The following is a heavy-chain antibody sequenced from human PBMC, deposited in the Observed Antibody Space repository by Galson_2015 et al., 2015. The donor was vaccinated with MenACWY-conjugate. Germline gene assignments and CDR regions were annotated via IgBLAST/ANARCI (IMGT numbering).Heavy chain of an antibody. J-gene: IGHJ4*02. CDR2: IKYDGGEK. CDR3: IRDNHRWSFDY. D-gene: IGHD1-14*01. CDR1: GFTFSNYW. Sequence: SLRLSCAASGFTFSNYWMTWVRQAPGRGLEWVANIKYDGGEKHYVDSVQGRSIISRDNAKNTLDLQISSLGAEDTAVYFCIRDNHRWSFDYWGQGTLVTVSS. V-gene: IGHV3-7*01.